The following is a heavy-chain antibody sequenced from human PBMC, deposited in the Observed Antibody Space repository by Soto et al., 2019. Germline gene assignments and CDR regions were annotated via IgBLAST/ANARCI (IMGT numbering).Heavy chain of an antibody. V-gene: IGHV1-18*01. CDR3: ARDRLRGYDSSGFYS. D-gene: IGHD3-22*01. Sequence: ASVKVSCQASGGTFSSYAISWVRQAPGQGLEWMGWINPSDGNRNFAQKFEDRVTMTTATSTNTVFLELRSLKSDDTAIYYCARDRLRGYDSSGFYSWGQGTMVTVSS. CDR1: GGTFSSYA. J-gene: IGHJ4*02. CDR2: INPSDGNR.